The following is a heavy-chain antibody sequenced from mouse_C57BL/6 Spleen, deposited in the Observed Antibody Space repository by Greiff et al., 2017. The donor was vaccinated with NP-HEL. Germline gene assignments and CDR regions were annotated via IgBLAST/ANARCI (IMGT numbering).Heavy chain of an antibody. V-gene: IGHV14-1*01. J-gene: IGHJ1*03. Sequence: EVQLQQSGAELVRPGASVKLSCTASGFNIKDYYMHWVKQRPEQGLEWIGRIDPEDGDTEYAPKFQGKATMTADTSSNTAYMQLSSLTSEDTAVYYCTTGRDGYYEGYFDVWGTGTTVTVSS. CDR3: TTGRDGYYEGYFDV. CDR1: GFNIKDYY. CDR2: IDPEDGDT. D-gene: IGHD2-3*01.